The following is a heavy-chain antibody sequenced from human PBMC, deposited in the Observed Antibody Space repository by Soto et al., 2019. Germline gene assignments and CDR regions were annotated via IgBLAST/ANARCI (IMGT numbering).Heavy chain of an antibody. CDR3: ARDLGGYYYDSSGPDAFDI. J-gene: IGHJ3*02. CDR1: GYTFTSYG. D-gene: IGHD3-22*01. V-gene: IGHV1-18*01. CDR2: ISAYNGNT. Sequence: RASVKVSCKASGYTFTSYGISWVRQAPGQGLEWMGWISAYNGNTNYAQKLQGRVTMTTDTSTSTAYMELRSLRSDDTAVYYCARDLGGYYYDSSGPDAFDIWGQGTMVTVS.